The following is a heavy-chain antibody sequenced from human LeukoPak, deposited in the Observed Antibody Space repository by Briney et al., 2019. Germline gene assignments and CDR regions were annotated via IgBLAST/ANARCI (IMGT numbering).Heavy chain of an antibody. V-gene: IGHV4-59*01. D-gene: IGHD6-6*01. CDR1: GGSISSYY. J-gene: IGHJ4*02. Sequence: SETLSLTCTVSGGSISSYYWSWIRQPPGKGLEWIGYIYYSGSTNYNPSLKSRVTVSVDTSKNQFSLKLSSVTAADTAVYYCARESSSSNGWLDFDYWGQGTLVTVSS. CDR2: IYYSGST. CDR3: ARESSSSNGWLDFDY.